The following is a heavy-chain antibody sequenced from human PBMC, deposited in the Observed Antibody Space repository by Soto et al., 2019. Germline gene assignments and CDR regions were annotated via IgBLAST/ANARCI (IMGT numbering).Heavy chain of an antibody. CDR2: IYHSGST. J-gene: IGHJ6*02. CDR1: GGSISSGGYS. V-gene: IGHV4-30-2*01. CDR3: ARNLAWNYGLGGMDV. D-gene: IGHD1-7*01. Sequence: SETLSLTCAVSGGSISSGGYSWSWIRQPPGKGLEWIGYIYHSGSTYYNPSLKSRVTISVDRSKNQFSLKLSSVTAADTAVYYCARNLAWNYGLGGMDVWGQGTTVTVSS.